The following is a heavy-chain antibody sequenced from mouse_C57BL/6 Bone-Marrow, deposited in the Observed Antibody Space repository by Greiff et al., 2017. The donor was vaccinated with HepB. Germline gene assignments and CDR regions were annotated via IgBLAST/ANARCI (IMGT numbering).Heavy chain of an antibody. CDR3: ARRGNRLRRAFDY. Sequence: VKLQESGAELVKPGASVKLSCKASGYTFTSYWMHWVKQRPGQGLEWIGMIHPNSGSTNYNEKFKSKATLTVDKSSSTAYMQLSSLTSEDSAVYYCARRGNRLRRAFDYWGQGTTLTVSS. D-gene: IGHD2-4*01. V-gene: IGHV1-64*01. J-gene: IGHJ2*01. CDR2: IHPNSGST. CDR1: GYTFTSYW.